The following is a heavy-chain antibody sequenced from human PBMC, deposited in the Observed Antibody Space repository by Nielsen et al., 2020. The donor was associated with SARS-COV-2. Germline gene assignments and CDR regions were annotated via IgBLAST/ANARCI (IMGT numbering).Heavy chain of an antibody. CDR1: GFTFSSYG. J-gene: IGHJ6*02. V-gene: IGHV3-33*01. CDR3: ASSVGAYYYYGMDV. CDR2: IWYDGSNK. Sequence: GESLKISCAASGFTFSSYGMHWVRQAPGKGLEWVAVIWYDGSNKYYADSVKGRFTISRDNSKNTLYLQMNSLRAEDTAVYYCASSVGAYYYYGMDVWGQGTTVTV. D-gene: IGHD3-16*01.